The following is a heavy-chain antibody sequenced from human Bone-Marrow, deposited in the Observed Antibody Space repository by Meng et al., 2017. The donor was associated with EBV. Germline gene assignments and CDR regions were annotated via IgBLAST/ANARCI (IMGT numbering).Heavy chain of an antibody. Sequence: QRQGSGPGLVKPSETLSLTCTVSGGSVSSGSYYWSWIRQPPGKGLEWIGYIYYSGSTNYNPSLKSRVTISVDTSKNQFSLKLSSVTAADTAVYYCARGSLIVATNWFDPWGQGTLVTVSS. V-gene: IGHV4-61*01. CDR1: GGSVSSGSYY. J-gene: IGHJ5*02. D-gene: IGHD5-12*01. CDR3: ARGSLIVATNWFDP. CDR2: IYYSGST.